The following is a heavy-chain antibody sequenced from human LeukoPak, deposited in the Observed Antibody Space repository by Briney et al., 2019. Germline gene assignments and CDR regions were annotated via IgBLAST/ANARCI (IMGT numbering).Heavy chain of an antibody. CDR3: ARDGSYSSSWCDFDY. J-gene: IGHJ4*02. CDR2: ISYDGSNK. Sequence: GGSLRLSCAASGFTFSSYAMHWVRQAPGKGLEWVAVISYDGSNKYYADSVKGRFTISRDNSKNTLYLQMNSLRAEDTAVYYCARDGSYSSSWCDFDYWGQGTLVTVSS. D-gene: IGHD6-13*01. CDR1: GFTFSSYA. V-gene: IGHV3-30-3*01.